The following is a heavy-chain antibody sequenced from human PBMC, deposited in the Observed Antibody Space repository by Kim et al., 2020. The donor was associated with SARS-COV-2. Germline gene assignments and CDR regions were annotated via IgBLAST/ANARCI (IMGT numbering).Heavy chain of an antibody. CDR2: INRDGSGT. J-gene: IGHJ6*02. Sequence: GVSLRLSCAASGFTFSSYWMHWVRQAPGKGLVWVSRINRDGSGTSYADSVKGRFTISRDNAQSTLYLQMNSLRAEDTAVYYCARDLDPNSNYYFYGMDVWGQGTTVTVSS. V-gene: IGHV3-74*01. D-gene: IGHD3-3*01. CDR3: ARDLDPNSNYYFYGMDV. CDR1: GFTFSSYW.